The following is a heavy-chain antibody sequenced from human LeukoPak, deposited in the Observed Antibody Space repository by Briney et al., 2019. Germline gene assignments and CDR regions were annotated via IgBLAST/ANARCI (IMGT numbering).Heavy chain of an antibody. D-gene: IGHD3-22*01. CDR2: INSDGSST. J-gene: IGHJ4*02. CDR3: ARGVYDSSGYYYFDY. CDR1: GFTFSSYW. Sequence: GGSLRLSXAASGFTFSSYWMHWVRQAPGKGLVWVSRINSDGSSTSYADSVKGRFTISRDNAKNTLYLQMNSLRAEDTAVYYCARGVYDSSGYYYFDYWGQRTLVTVSS. V-gene: IGHV3-74*01.